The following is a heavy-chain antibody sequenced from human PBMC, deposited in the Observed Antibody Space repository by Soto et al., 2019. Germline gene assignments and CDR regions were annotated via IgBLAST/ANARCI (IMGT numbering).Heavy chain of an antibody. CDR3: ARGGRRAAAEYYYYGMDV. D-gene: IGHD6-13*01. Sequence: QVQLVQSGAEVKKPGASVKVSCKASGYTFTSYYMHWVRQAPGQGPEWMGIINPSGGSTSYAQKFQGRVTMTRDTSTSTVYMELSSLRSEDTAVYYCARGGRRAAAEYYYYGMDVWGQGTTVTVSS. J-gene: IGHJ6*02. CDR2: INPSGGST. CDR1: GYTFTSYY. V-gene: IGHV1-46*03.